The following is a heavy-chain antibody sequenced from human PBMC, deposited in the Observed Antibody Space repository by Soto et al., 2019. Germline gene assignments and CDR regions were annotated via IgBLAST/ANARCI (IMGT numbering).Heavy chain of an antibody. J-gene: IGHJ6*02. CDR2: INPSGGST. CDR3: ARGGGRAAAGSRYGMDV. V-gene: IGHV1-46*01. CDR1: GYTFTSYY. D-gene: IGHD6-13*01. Sequence: ASVKVSCKASGYTFTSYYMHWVRQAPGQGLEWMGIINPSGGSTSYAQKFQGRVTMTRDTSTSTVYMELSSLRSEDTAVYYCARGGGRAAAGSRYGMDVWGQGTTVTVS.